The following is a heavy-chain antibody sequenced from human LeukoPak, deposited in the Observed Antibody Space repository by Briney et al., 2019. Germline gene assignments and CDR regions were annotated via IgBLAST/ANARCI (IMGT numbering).Heavy chain of an antibody. Sequence: PGGSLRLSCAASGFTFSSYAMTWVRQATGKGLEWVSTVSGSGGSTYYADSVKGRFTISRDNSKNTLYLQMNSLRAEDTAVYYCAKDPSLPYYYDSGGAFDIWGQGTMVTVSS. CDR2: VSGSGGST. J-gene: IGHJ3*02. V-gene: IGHV3-23*01. CDR1: GFTFSSYA. CDR3: AKDPSLPYYYDSGGAFDI. D-gene: IGHD3-22*01.